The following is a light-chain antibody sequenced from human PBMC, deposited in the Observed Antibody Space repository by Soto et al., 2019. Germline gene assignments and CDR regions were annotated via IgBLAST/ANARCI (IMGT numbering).Light chain of an antibody. CDR2: DVN. Sequence: QSALTQPASVSGSPGQSITISCTGTSSDVGGYDYVSWYQQLPGKAPKLMIYDVNNRPSGVSNRFSGSKSGNTASLTISGLQAGDEADYYCSSYTGTSTCVFGGGTKVTVL. J-gene: IGLJ1*01. V-gene: IGLV2-14*01. CDR3: SSYTGTSTCV. CDR1: SSDVGGYDY.